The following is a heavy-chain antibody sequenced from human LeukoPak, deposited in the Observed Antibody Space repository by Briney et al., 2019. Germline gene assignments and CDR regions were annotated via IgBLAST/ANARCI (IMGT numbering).Heavy chain of an antibody. CDR1: GGSFSGYY. CDR2: INHSGST. D-gene: IGHD2-15*01. Sequence: PSETLSLTCAVYGGSFSGYYWSWIRQPPGKGLEWIGEINHSGSTNYNPPLKSRVTISVDTSKNQFSLKLSSVTAADTAVYYCARRAPLGYCSGGSCYGGFDYWGQGTLVTVSS. CDR3: ARRAPLGYCSGGSCYGGFDY. V-gene: IGHV4-34*01. J-gene: IGHJ4*02.